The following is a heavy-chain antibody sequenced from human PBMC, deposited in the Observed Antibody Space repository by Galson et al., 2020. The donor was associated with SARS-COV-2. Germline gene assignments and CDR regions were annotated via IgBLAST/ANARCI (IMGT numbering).Heavy chain of an antibody. Sequence: SETLSLTCAVYGGSLSGYYWSWIRQPPGKGLEWIGEINHSGSTNYNPSLKSRVTISVDTSKNQFSLKLSSVTAADTAVYYCASSGYLGYYFDYWGQGTLVTVSS. CDR2: INHSGST. D-gene: IGHD3-22*01. CDR1: GGSLSGYY. CDR3: ASSGYLGYYFDY. V-gene: IGHV4-34*01. J-gene: IGHJ4*02.